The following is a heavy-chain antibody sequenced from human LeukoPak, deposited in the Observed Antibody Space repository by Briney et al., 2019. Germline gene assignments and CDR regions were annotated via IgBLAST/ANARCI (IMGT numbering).Heavy chain of an antibody. J-gene: IGHJ4*02. CDR2: INPSGGST. CDR1: GYTFTSYY. CDR3: ARNSSIAVAGTGGEYFDY. Sequence: ASVKVSCKASGYTFTSYYMHWVRQAPGQGLEWMGIINPSGGSTSYAQKFQGRVTMTRDTSTSTVYMELSSLRSEDTAVYYCARNSSIAVAGTGGEYFDYWGQGTLVTVSS. D-gene: IGHD6-19*01. V-gene: IGHV1-46*01.